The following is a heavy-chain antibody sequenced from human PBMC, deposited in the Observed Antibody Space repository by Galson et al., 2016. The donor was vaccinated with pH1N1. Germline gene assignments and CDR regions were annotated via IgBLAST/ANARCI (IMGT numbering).Heavy chain of an antibody. CDR1: GLTFSSYA. CDR2: ISGSGFTT. CDR3: AKGGHYSSFDY. Sequence: SLRLSCAASGLTFSSYAMSWVRQAPGKGLEWVSTISGSGFTTFSADSVKGRFTISRDNSKSTFHLQLNSLRAEDTAIYYCAKGGHYSSFDYWGQGALVTVSS. D-gene: IGHD4-11*01. V-gene: IGHV3-23*01. J-gene: IGHJ4*02.